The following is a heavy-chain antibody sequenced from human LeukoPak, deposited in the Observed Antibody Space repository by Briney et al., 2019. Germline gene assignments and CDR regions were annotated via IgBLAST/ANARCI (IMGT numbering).Heavy chain of an antibody. CDR3: AKVPLDTKIYHQLLIYDYFDS. Sequence: GGSLTLSCAASGFTFSSYDMHWVRQAPGKGLEWVAFIRYDGSNKYYADSVKGRFTISRDNSKNTLYLQMNTLRAEDTAVYYCAKVPLDTKIYHQLLIYDYFDSWGQGTLVTVSS. J-gene: IGHJ4*02. CDR2: IRYDGSNK. CDR1: GFTFSSYD. D-gene: IGHD2-2*01. V-gene: IGHV3-30*02.